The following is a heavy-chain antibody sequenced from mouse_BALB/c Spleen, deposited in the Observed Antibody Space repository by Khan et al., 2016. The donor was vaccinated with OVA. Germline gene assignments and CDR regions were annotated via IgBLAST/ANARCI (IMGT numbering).Heavy chain of an antibody. CDR3: ARSNYYGSGTYAMDY. CDR1: GYTFTSYW. CDR2: IAPGSGSD. V-gene: IGHV1S41*01. D-gene: IGHD1-1*01. J-gene: IGHJ4*01. Sequence: DLVKPGASVKLSCKASGYTFTSYWINWIKQRPGQGLEWIGRIAPGSGSDYYNDMFKGKATLTIDTSSSTAYIQVRSLSSEDSAVYFCARSNYYGSGTYAMDYWGQGTSVTVSS.